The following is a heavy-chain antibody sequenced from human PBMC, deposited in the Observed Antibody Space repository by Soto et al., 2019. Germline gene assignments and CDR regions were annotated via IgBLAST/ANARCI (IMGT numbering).Heavy chain of an antibody. CDR1: GFTFTSSA. CDR3: ARVAYSYGTWYFDY. CDR2: IVVGSGNT. J-gene: IGHJ4*02. D-gene: IGHD5-18*01. Sequence: SVKVSCKASGFTFTSSAVQWVRQARGQRLEWIGWIVVGSGNTNYAQKFQGRVTMTRDTSTSTVYMELSSLRSEDTAVYYCARVAYSYGTWYFDYWGQGTLVTVSS. V-gene: IGHV1-58*01.